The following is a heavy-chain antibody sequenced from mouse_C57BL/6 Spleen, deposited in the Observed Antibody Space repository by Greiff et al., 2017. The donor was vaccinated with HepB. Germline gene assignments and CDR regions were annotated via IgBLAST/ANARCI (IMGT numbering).Heavy chain of an antibody. J-gene: IGHJ4*01. Sequence: VQLQQSVAELVRPGASVKLSCTASGFNIKNTYMHWVKQRPEQGLEWIGRIDPANGNTKYAPKFQGKATITADTSSNKPYLQLNSLTSEDTAIYYCARTYYYDVYAMGYWGQGTSVTVSS. V-gene: IGHV14-3*01. CDR2: IDPANGNT. D-gene: IGHD2-4*01. CDR3: ARTYYYDVYAMGY. CDR1: GFNIKNTY.